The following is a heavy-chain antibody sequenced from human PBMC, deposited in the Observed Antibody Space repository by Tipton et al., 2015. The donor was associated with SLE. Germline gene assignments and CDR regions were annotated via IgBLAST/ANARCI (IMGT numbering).Heavy chain of an antibody. D-gene: IGHD1-26*01. CDR3: ARKVVGRYFDY. Sequence: TLSLTCAVYGGSSSGYYWSWIRQPPGKGLEWIGEINHSGSTNYNPSLKSRVTISVDTSKNQFSLKLSSVTAADTAVYYCARKVVGRYFDYWGQGTLVTVSS. V-gene: IGHV4-34*01. J-gene: IGHJ4*02. CDR2: INHSGST. CDR1: GGSSSGYY.